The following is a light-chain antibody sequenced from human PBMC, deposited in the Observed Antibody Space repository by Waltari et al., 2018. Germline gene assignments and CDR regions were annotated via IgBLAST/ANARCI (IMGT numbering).Light chain of an antibody. CDR1: SGHSSNV. CDR2: VNSDGTN. CDR3: QTGGHGTWV. J-gene: IGLJ3*02. V-gene: IGLV4-69*01. Sequence: QLVLTQSPSASASLGASVKLTCTLSSGHSSNVIAWLQQQPEKGPRFLMKVNSDGTNSKGDEIPDRFSDSSSGAERYLTISSLQSEDEAYYYCQTGGHGTWVFGGGTKLTVL.